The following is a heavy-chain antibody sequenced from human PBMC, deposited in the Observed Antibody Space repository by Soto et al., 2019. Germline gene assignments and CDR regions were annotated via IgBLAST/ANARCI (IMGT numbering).Heavy chain of an antibody. CDR1: GGSISSSSYY. D-gene: IGHD1-26*01. J-gene: IGHJ4*02. V-gene: IGHV4-39*07. CDR2: IYDSGSP. Sequence: SETLSLTCTVSGGSISSSSYYWGWIRQPPGKGLEWIGYIYDSGSPYYNPSLRSRVIISADTSKNQISLKLTSATAADTAAYYCARGVGSSPPRYWGRGTLVTVSS. CDR3: ARGVGSSPPRY.